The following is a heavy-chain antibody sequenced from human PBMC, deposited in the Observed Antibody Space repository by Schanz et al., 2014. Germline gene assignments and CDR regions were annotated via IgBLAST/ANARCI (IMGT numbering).Heavy chain of an antibody. J-gene: IGHJ5*01. Sequence: EVQLLESGGRVERPGGSLRLSCAASGFTFTNYAMTWVRQAPGKGLEWVSSITTGGNTYYRDSVKGRFIVSRDNSKNTLYLEMNRLRVDDTAVYYCSKDKQGSRSDDSWGQGTLXTVSS. V-gene: IGHV3-23*01. CDR2: ITTGGNT. CDR1: GFTFTNYA. CDR3: SKDKQGSRSDDS. D-gene: IGHD2-15*01.